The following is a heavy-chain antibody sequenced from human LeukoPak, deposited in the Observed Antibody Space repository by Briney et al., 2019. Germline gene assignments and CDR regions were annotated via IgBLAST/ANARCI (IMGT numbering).Heavy chain of an antibody. CDR3: ARLTNGDYPFNY. V-gene: IGHV4-39*01. Sequence: PSGTLSLTCTVPGGSISSSSYCWVWFRQPPGKGLEWIGTICYSGSTFYNPSLKSRVTTSVDTSKNQFSLKVSSVTAADTAVYYCARLTNGDYPFNYWGQGTLVTVSS. CDR1: GGSISSSSYC. CDR2: ICYSGST. J-gene: IGHJ4*02. D-gene: IGHD4-17*01.